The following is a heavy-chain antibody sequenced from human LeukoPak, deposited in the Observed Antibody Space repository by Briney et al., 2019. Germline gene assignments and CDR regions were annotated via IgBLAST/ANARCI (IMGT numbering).Heavy chain of an antibody. D-gene: IGHD6-19*01. CDR3: ARDGEQWLPRTTPSDY. Sequence: GASVKVSCKASGYTFTSYGISWVRQAPGQGLEWMGWISAYNGNTNYAQKLQGRVTMTTDTSTSTAYMELRSLRSDDTAVYYCARDGEQWLPRTTPSDYWGQGTLVTVSS. V-gene: IGHV1-18*01. CDR2: ISAYNGNT. J-gene: IGHJ4*02. CDR1: GYTFTSYG.